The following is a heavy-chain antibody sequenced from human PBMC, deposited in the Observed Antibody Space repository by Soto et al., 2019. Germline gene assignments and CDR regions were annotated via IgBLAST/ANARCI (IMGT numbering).Heavy chain of an antibody. D-gene: IGHD6-13*01. CDR3: ARSVGIAAAGDINYYYYGMDV. J-gene: IGHJ6*02. CDR2: IIPIFGTA. CDR1: GGTFSSYA. Sequence: ASVKVSCKASGGTFSSYAISWVRQAPGQGLEWMGGIIPIFGTANYAQKFQGRVTITADESTSTAYMELSSLRSEDTAVYYCARSVGIAAAGDINYYYYGMDVWGQGTTVTSP. V-gene: IGHV1-69*13.